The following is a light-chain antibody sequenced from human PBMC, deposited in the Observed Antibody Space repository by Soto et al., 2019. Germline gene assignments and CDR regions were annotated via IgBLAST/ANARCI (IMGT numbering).Light chain of an antibody. J-gene: IGLJ2*01. CDR1: SSNIGNNY. Sequence: QSVLTQPPLVSAAPGQKVTISCSGSSSNIGNNYVSWYQQLPGTAPKLLIYDNNKRPSGIPDRFSGSKSGTSATLGITGLQTGHEADYYCGTWDSSLSADVVFGGGTKLTVL. CDR2: DNN. CDR3: GTWDSSLSADVV. V-gene: IGLV1-51*01.